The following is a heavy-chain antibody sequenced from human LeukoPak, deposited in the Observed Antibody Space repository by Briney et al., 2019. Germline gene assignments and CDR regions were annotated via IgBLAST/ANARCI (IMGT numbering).Heavy chain of an antibody. V-gene: IGHV3-53*01. Sequence: PGWSLRLSCTLSGFNVNRNYMGWVRQAPGKGLEWVSVIYTGGTVHYADSVKGRFTISRDDSKNTLYLQMSHLRAEDTAVYYCARASTKSPLRFVLLFDHWGQGTLVTVSS. D-gene: IGHD3-10*01. CDR3: ARASTKSPLRFVLLFDH. CDR1: GFNVNRNY. CDR2: IYTGGTV. J-gene: IGHJ4*02.